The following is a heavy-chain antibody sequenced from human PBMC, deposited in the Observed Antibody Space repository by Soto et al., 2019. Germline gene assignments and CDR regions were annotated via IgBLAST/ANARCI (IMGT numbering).Heavy chain of an antibody. CDR2: IKSKSDGGTT. CDR1: GFTFSNAW. Sequence: EVQLVDSGGGLVKPGGSLTLSCAASGFTFSNAWMDWVRQAPGKGLQWVGRIKSKSDGGTTAFAAPVKGRFTISRDDSKNTVYLEMNSLKTEDTAVYYCDRVWNGAFDYWGPGTLTTVSS. J-gene: IGHJ4*02. CDR3: DRVWNGAFDY. D-gene: IGHD1-1*01. V-gene: IGHV3-15*07.